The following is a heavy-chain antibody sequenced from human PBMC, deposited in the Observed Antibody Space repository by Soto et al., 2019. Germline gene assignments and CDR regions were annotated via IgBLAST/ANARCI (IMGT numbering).Heavy chain of an antibody. CDR2: IYYSGST. Sequence: PSETLSLTCTDSGGSISSGGYYWSWIRQHPGKGLEWIGYIYYSGSTYYNPSLKSRVTISVDTSKNQFSLKLSSVTAADTAVYYCARVGYCSSTSCYTPGNWFDPWGQGTLVTVSS. CDR1: GGSISSGGYY. J-gene: IGHJ5*02. V-gene: IGHV4-31*03. D-gene: IGHD2-2*02. CDR3: ARVGYCSSTSCYTPGNWFDP.